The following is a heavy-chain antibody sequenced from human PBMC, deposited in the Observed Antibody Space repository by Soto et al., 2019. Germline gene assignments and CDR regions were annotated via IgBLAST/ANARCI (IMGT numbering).Heavy chain of an antibody. V-gene: IGHV5-51*01. CDR2: IFPGDSDT. Sequence: PGESLKISCKGSGYSFTNYWIGWMRQKPGKGLEWMGTIFPGDSDTRYSPSFQGQVTISADRSTSTAYLQWSSLKASDTAMYYCARQNHPFFRADSYFGLGYWYFDLGGGGPRV. CDR1: GYSFTNYW. D-gene: IGHD2-21*02. J-gene: IGHJ2*01. CDR3: ARQNHPFFRADSYFGLGYWYFDL.